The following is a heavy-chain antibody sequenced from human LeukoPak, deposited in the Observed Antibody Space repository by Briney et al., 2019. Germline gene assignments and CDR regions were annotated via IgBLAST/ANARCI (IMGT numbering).Heavy chain of an antibody. CDR2: ISSSSSYI. CDR1: GFTFSSYS. Sequence: GGSLRLSCAASGFTFSSYSMNWVRQAPGKGLEWVSSISSSSSYIYYADSVKGRFTISRDNAKNSLYLQMNSLRAEDTAVYYCATSPGSCSGGSCYFYYFDYWGQGTLVTVPS. D-gene: IGHD2-15*01. CDR3: ATSPGSCSGGSCYFYYFDY. J-gene: IGHJ4*02. V-gene: IGHV3-21*01.